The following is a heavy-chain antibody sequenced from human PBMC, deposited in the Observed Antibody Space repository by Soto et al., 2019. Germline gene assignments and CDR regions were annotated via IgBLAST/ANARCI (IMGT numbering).Heavy chain of an antibody. J-gene: IGHJ4*02. CDR1: SGSVTDSNW. CDR2: IYHRGNT. V-gene: IGHV4-4*02. D-gene: IGHD6-6*01. CDR3: ARDRIAAPWYYFDS. Sequence: QVQLQESGPGLVKPSGTLSLTCAVSSGSVTDSNWWGWVRQPPGRGLEWIGEIYHRGNTDYNPSLKSRVTISVDKSKNQFSLKLNSVTAADTAVYYCARDRIAAPWYYFDSWGQGTLVTVSS.